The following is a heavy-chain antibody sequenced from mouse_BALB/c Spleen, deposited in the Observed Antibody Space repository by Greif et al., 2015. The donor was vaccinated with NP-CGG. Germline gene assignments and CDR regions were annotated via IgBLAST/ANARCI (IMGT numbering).Heavy chain of an antibody. Sequence: VKLMESGAELVRPGSSVKISCKASGYAFSSYWMNWVKQRPGQGLEWIGQIYPGDGDTNYNGKFKGKATLTADKSSSTAYMQLSSLTSEDSAVYFCARSSLGFDYWGQGTTLTVSS. CDR3: ARSSLGFDY. CDR1: GYAFSSYW. J-gene: IGHJ2*01. CDR2: IYPGDGDT. V-gene: IGHV1-80*01. D-gene: IGHD1-3*01.